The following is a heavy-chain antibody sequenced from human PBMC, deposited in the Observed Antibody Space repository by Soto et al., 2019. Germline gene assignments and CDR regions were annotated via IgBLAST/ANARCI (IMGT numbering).Heavy chain of an antibody. CDR1: GYTFPSYD. CDR2: MNPNSGNR. J-gene: IGHJ4*02. CDR3: AREVTMIVDN. D-gene: IGHD3-22*01. V-gene: IGHV1-8*01. Sequence: QVQLVQSGAEVKKPGASVKVSCKASGYTFPSYDINWVRQATGQGVEWMGWMNPNSGNRGYAQKFQGRVTMTRNTSISTAYMELSSLRSEDTALYYCAREVTMIVDNWGQGTLVTVSS.